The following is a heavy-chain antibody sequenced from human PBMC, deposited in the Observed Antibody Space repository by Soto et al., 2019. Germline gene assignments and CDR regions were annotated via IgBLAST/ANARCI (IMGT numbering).Heavy chain of an antibody. J-gene: IGHJ6*02. Sequence: EVQLVESGGGLVQPGGSLRVSCAASGFTFGSYWMNWVRQAPGKGLVWVSRIDSDGSSTNYADAVKGRFTTSRDNAKNTLYLQMSSLRAADTAVYYCARGRPYGMDVWGQGTLVTVSS. V-gene: IGHV3-74*01. CDR1: GFTFGSYW. CDR2: IDSDGSST. CDR3: ARGRPYGMDV.